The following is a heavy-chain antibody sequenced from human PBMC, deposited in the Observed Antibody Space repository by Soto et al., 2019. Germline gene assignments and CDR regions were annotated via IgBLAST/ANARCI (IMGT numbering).Heavy chain of an antibody. CDR2: IYYSGST. V-gene: IGHV4-39*01. J-gene: IGHJ4*02. CDR1: GGSISSSSYY. D-gene: IGHD5-18*01. Sequence: SETLSLTCTVSGGSISSSSYYWGWIRQPPGKGLEWIGSIYYSGSTYYNPSLKSRVTISVDTSKNQFSLKLSSVTAADTAVYYCARHSQLWLTGGFDYWGQGTLVTVSS. CDR3: ARHSQLWLTGGFDY.